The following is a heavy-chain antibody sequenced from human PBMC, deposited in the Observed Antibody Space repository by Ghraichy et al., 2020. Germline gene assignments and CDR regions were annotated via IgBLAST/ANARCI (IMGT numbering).Heavy chain of an antibody. Sequence: SETLSLTCTVSGGSISSYYWSWIRQPPGKGLEWIGYIYYRGSNNYNPSFKSRVTMSVDTSKSQFSLRLSSVTAADTAVYYCARDGVYAIDYWGQGTLVTVSS. J-gene: IGHJ4*02. CDR3: ARDGVYAIDY. CDR2: IYYRGSN. CDR1: GGSISSYY. D-gene: IGHD2-8*01. V-gene: IGHV4-59*01.